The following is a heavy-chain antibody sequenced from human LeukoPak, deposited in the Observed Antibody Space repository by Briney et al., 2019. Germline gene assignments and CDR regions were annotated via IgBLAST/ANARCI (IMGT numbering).Heavy chain of an antibody. Sequence: SETLSLTCTVSGGSISSSSYYWGWIRQPPGKGLEWIGSIYYSGSTYYNPSLKSRVTISVDTSKNQFSLKLSSVTAADTAVYYCASGTVGYSYGWDYFDYWGQGTLVTVSS. CDR2: IYYSGST. V-gene: IGHV4-39*07. CDR1: GGSISSSSYY. D-gene: IGHD5-18*01. CDR3: ASGTVGYSYGWDYFDY. J-gene: IGHJ4*02.